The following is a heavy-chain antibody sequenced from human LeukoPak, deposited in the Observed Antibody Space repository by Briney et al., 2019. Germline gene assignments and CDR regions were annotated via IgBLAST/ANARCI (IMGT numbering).Heavy chain of an antibody. CDR3: ARSSSWGYYYYYMDV. CDR2: IYSGGST. D-gene: IGHD6-13*01. J-gene: IGHJ6*03. V-gene: IGHV3-53*01. CDR1: GFTVSSNY. Sequence: GGSLRLSCAASGFTVSSNYMSWVRQAPGKGLEWVSVIYSGGSTYYADSVKVRFTISRDNSKNTLYLQMNSLRAEDTAVYYCARSSSWGYYYYYMDVWGKGTTVTVSS.